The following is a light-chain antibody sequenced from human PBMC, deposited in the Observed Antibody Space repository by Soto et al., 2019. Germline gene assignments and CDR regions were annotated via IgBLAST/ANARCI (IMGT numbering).Light chain of an antibody. CDR3: QHYGTSPRT. Sequence: PGERATLSCRASQSVTNNYLAXYQXKXGXXXRXXXYGASSRATDVPDRFSGSGYGTDFTLTINRLEPEDFAVYYCQHYGTSPRTFGPGNKVDI. J-gene: IGKJ1*01. CDR1: QSVTNNY. CDR2: GAS. V-gene: IGKV3-20*01.